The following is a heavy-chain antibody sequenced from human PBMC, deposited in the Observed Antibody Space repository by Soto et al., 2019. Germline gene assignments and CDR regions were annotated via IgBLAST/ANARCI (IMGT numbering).Heavy chain of an antibody. D-gene: IGHD3-3*01. CDR3: ATGRLDAFDI. Sequence: GASGKVSFNASGYTFTSYGISLVRQAPGQGLEWMGWITAYNGNTNSAQKLPGRVTMTTDTSTSTAYMALRSPRSDDTAVYYRATGRLDAFDIWGQRTMVTVSS. CDR1: GYTFTSYG. J-gene: IGHJ3*02. V-gene: IGHV1-18*01. CDR2: ITAYNGNT.